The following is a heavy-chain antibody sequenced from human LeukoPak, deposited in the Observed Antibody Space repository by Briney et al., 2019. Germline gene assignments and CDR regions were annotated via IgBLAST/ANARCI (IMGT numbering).Heavy chain of an antibody. CDR2: IYHSGST. V-gene: IGHV4-59*01. Sequence: SETLSLTCTVSGGSISSYYWSWIRQPPGKGLEWIGYIYHSGSTNYNPSLKSRVTISVDTSKNQFSLKLSSVTAADTAVYYCARETLGELGCWGQGTLVTVSS. D-gene: IGHD4-17*01. J-gene: IGHJ4*02. CDR1: GGSISSYY. CDR3: ARETLGELGC.